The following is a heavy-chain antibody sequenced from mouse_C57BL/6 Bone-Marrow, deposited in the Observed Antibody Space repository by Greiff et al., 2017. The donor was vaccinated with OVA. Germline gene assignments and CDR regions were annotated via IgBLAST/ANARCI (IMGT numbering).Heavy chain of an antibody. CDR2: IRNKANNHAT. CDR3: TGGAVVATDYAMDY. CDR1: GFTFSDAW. D-gene: IGHD1-1*01. V-gene: IGHV6-6*01. Sequence: EVMLVESGGGLVQPGGSMKLSCAASGFTFSDAWMDWVRQSPEKGLEWVAEIRNKANNHATYYAESVKGRFTISRDDSKSSVYLQMNSLRAEDTGIYYCTGGAVVATDYAMDYWGQGTSVTVSS. J-gene: IGHJ4*01.